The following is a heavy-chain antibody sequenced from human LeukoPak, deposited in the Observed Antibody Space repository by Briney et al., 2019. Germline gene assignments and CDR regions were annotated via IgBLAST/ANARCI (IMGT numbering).Heavy chain of an antibody. V-gene: IGHV3-30*19. Sequence: GRSLRLSCAASGFTFSSYGMHWVRQAPGKGLEWVAVISYDGSNKYYADSVKGRFTISRDNSKNTLYLQMNSLRAEDTAVYYCARGWLYGSGSTFDYWGQGTLVTVSS. D-gene: IGHD3-10*01. CDR3: ARGWLYGSGSTFDY. J-gene: IGHJ4*02. CDR1: GFTFSSYG. CDR2: ISYDGSNK.